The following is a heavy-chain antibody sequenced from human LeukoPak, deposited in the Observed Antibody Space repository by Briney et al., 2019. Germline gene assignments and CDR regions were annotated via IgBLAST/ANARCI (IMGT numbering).Heavy chain of an antibody. CDR1: GFTFTSYA. Sequence: PGGSLRLSCAASGFTFTSYAVSWVRQAPEKGLEWVSAISGSGGSTYYADSVKGRFTSSRDNSKNTLYLQMNSLRAEDTDVYYCAKDRRAHWGYFDHWGQGTLVTVSP. CDR2: ISGSGGST. V-gene: IGHV3-23*01. CDR3: AKDRRAHWGYFDH. J-gene: IGHJ4*02. D-gene: IGHD7-27*01.